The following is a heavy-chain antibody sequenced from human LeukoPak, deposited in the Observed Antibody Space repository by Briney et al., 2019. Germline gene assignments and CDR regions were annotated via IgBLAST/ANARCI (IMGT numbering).Heavy chain of an antibody. Sequence: SETLSLTCTVSGGSVSSGSYYWSWIRQPPGKGLEWIGNIYYSGSTNYNPSLKSRVTISVDTSKNQFSLKLSSVTAADTAVYYCARELRGYDSSGYYLDYWGQGTLVTVSS. V-gene: IGHV4-61*01. D-gene: IGHD3-22*01. CDR2: IYYSGST. CDR3: ARELRGYDSSGYYLDY. CDR1: GGSVSSGSYY. J-gene: IGHJ4*02.